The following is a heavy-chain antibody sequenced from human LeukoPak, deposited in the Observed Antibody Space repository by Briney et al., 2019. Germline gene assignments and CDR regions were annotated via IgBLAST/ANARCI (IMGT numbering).Heavy chain of an antibody. CDR3: ARAMVRGVPFDY. Sequence: SETLSLTCTVSGGSISSYYWSWIRQPPGKGLEWIGYIYYSGSTNYNPSLKSRVTISVDTSKNQFSLKLSSVTAADTAVYYCARAMVRGVPFDYWGQGTLVTVSS. CDR2: IYYSGST. D-gene: IGHD3-10*01. CDR1: GGSISSYY. J-gene: IGHJ4*02. V-gene: IGHV4-59*01.